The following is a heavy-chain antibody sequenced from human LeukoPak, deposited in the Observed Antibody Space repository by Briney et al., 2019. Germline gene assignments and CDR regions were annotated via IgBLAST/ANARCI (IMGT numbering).Heavy chain of an antibody. CDR1: GYTFTGYY. D-gene: IGHD3-3*01. CDR2: INPNSGGT. J-gene: IGHJ5*02. CDR3: ARDLLSGVVITNWFDP. V-gene: IGHV1-2*02. Sequence: WASVKVSCKDSGYTFTGYYMHWVRPAPRQGLEWMGWINPNSGGTNYAQKFQGRVTMTRDTSISTAYMGLSRLRSDDTAVYYCARDLLSGVVITNWFDPWGQGTLVTVSS.